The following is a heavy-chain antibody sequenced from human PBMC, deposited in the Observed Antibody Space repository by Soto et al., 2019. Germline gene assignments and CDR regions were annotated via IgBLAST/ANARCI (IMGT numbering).Heavy chain of an antibody. CDR3: AHRPSYCSGYSCYSGFDY. J-gene: IGHJ4*02. CDR2: IYWDDDK. Sequence: QITLKESGPTLVKPTQTLTLTCTFSGFSLSTSGVGVGWIRQPPGKALEWLALIYWDDDKRYSPSLKSRLTITKDTSKNQVVLTMTNMDPVDTATYYCAHRPSYCSGYSCYSGFDYWGPGTLVTVSS. D-gene: IGHD2-15*01. V-gene: IGHV2-5*02. CDR1: GFSLSTSGVG.